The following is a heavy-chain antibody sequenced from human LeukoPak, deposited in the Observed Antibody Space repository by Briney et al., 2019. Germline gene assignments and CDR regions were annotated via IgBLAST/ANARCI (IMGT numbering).Heavy chain of an antibody. CDR2: ISAYNGNT. J-gene: IGHJ6*02. CDR3: ASVYLYGMDV. V-gene: IGHV1-18*01. CDR1: GYTFTSYG. Sequence: GASVKVSCKASGYTFTSYGISWVRQAPGQGLEWMGWISAYNGNTNYAQKLQGRVTMTRDTPTNTVYMELSSLRTEDTAVYYCASVYLYGMDVWGQGTTVTVSS. D-gene: IGHD2-8*01.